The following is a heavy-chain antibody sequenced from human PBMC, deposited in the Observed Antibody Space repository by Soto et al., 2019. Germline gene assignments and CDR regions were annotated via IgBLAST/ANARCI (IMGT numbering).Heavy chain of an antibody. CDR2: IYSGGST. CDR3: ARLTLTTADDAFDI. Sequence: EVQLVESGGGLVQPGGSLRLSCAASGFTVSSNYMSWVRQAPGKGLEWVSVIYSGGSTYYADSVKGRFTISRHNSKNTLYLQMNSLRAEDTAVYYCARLTLTTADDAFDIWGQGTMVTVSS. V-gene: IGHV3-53*04. D-gene: IGHD4-4*01. J-gene: IGHJ3*02. CDR1: GFTVSSNY.